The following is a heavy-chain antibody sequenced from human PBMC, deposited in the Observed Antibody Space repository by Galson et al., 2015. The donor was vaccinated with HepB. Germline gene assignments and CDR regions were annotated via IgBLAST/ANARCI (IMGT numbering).Heavy chain of an antibody. J-gene: IGHJ4*02. Sequence: SLRLSCAASGFTFSSYAMHWVRQAPGKGLEWVAVISYDGSNKYYADSVKGRFTISRDNSKNTLYLQMNSLRAEDTAVYYCARVEVVGAPQVGYWGQGTLVTVSS. CDR3: ARVEVVGAPQVGY. D-gene: IGHD1-26*01. V-gene: IGHV3-30-3*01. CDR2: ISYDGSNK. CDR1: GFTFSSYA.